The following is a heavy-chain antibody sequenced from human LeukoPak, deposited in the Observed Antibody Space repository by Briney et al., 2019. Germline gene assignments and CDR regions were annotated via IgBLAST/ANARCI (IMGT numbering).Heavy chain of an antibody. J-gene: IGHJ6*02. CDR3: ATQGYNNQTMDV. V-gene: IGHV4-39*01. CDR1: GDSIRTTRY. Sequence: SETLSLTCTVSGDSIRTTRYWGWIRQPPGKGLEWIGAVYFSGSTYYNPSLKSRVIISVDTSKNQFSLKLTSVTAADTAVYYCATQGYNNQTMDVWGQGTTVTVSS. D-gene: IGHD1-14*01. CDR2: VYFSGST.